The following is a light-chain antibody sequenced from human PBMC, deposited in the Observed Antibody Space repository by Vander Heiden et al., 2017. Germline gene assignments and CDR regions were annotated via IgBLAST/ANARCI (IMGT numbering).Light chain of an antibody. V-gene: IGLV2-11*01. CDR1: SRDVGHYDY. J-gene: IGLJ1*01. CDR3: CSYAGSPPYV. CDR2: DVN. Sequence: QSALTQPRSVSGSPGQSVTISCIGTSRDVGHYDYVSWHQQQPGKAPKLIIYDVNKRPSGVPDRFSGSKSGNTASLTISGLQAEDEADYHCCSYAGSPPYVFGTGTQVTVL.